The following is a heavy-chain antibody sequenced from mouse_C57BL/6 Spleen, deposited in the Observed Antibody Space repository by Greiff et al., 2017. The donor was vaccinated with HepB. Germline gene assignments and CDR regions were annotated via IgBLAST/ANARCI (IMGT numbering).Heavy chain of an antibody. Sequence: EVKLMESGGGLVKPGGSLKLSCAASGFTFSSYAMSWVRQTPEKRLEWVATISDGGSYTYYPDNVKGRFTISRDNAKNNLYLQMSHLKSEDTAMYYCARSYGYDVDAMDYWGQGTSVTVSS. D-gene: IGHD2-2*01. CDR1: GFTFSSYA. CDR2: ISDGGSYT. CDR3: ARSYGYDVDAMDY. J-gene: IGHJ4*01. V-gene: IGHV5-4*03.